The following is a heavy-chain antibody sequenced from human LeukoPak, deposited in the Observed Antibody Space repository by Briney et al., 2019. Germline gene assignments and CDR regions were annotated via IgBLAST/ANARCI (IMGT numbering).Heavy chain of an antibody. D-gene: IGHD3-10*01. J-gene: IGHJ4*02. CDR1: GYTFTGYY. CDR3: ARLQSSITMVRGAFDY. CDR2: INPNSGGT. Sequence: ASVKVSCKASGYTFTGYYMHWVRQAPGQGLEWMGWINPNSGGTNYAQKFQGRVTMTRDTSISTAYMELSRLRSDDTAVYYCARLQSSITMVRGAFDYWGQGTLDTVSS. V-gene: IGHV1-2*02.